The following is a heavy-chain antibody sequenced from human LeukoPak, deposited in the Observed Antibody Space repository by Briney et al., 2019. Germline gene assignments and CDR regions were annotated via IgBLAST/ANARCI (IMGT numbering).Heavy chain of an antibody. V-gene: IGHV1-18*01. CDR2: ISAYGNT. D-gene: IGHD2-15*01. CDR3: ARGIIGYYFDY. J-gene: IGHJ4*02. Sequence: ASVKVSCKTSGYTFTIYGISWVRQAPGQGLEWMGLISAYGNTNYAQNLQDRVTMTTDTSTSTAYMELRSLRSDDTAVYYCARGIIGYYFDYWGQGTLATVSS. CDR1: GYTFTIYG.